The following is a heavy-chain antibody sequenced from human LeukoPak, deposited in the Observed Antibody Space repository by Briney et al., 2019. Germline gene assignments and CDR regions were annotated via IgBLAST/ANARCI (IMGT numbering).Heavy chain of an antibody. CDR3: ARDVGYDSSGSYPYYFDY. CDR2: KKQDGGEK. V-gene: IGHV3-7*05. Sequence: GGSLRLSCAASRFTFSSYWMTWVRQAPGKGLEGVANKKQDGGEKHYVDSVQGRFTISRDNAKTSLFLQMNSLRAEDTAVYYCARDVGYDSSGSYPYYFDYWGLGTLVTVSS. CDR1: RFTFSSYW. J-gene: IGHJ4*02. D-gene: IGHD3-22*01.